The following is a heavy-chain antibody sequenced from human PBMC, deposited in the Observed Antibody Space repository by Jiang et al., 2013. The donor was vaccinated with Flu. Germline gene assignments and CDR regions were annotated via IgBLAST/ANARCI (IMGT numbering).Heavy chain of an antibody. CDR1: GFTFSSYA. V-gene: IGHV3-30-3*01. D-gene: IGHD6-19*01. CDR2: ISYDGSNK. CDR3: ANLPGIAVPY. J-gene: IGHJ4*02. Sequence: AASGFTFSSYAMHWVRQAPGKGLEWVAVISYDGSNKYYADSVKGRFTISRDNSKNTLYLQMNSLRAEDMAVYYCANLPGIAVPYWGQGTLVTVSS.